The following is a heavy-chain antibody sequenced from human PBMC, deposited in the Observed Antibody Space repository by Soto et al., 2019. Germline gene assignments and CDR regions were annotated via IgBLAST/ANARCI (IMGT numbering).Heavy chain of an antibody. V-gene: IGHV3-72*01. CDR3: ARDSRGSYDY. CDR1: GFTFSGYY. Sequence: GGSLRLSCAASGFTFSGYYMDWVRQAPGKGLEWVGRIRNKAESYTTKYAASVKDRFTISRDDSENSLYLQMNSLKTEDTAVYYCARDSRGSYDYWGQGTPVTVSS. J-gene: IGHJ4*02. D-gene: IGHD1-26*01. CDR2: IRNKAESYTT.